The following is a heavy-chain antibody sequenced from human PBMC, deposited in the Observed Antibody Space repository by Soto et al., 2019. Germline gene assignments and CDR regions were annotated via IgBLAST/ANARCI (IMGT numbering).Heavy chain of an antibody. Sequence: GGSLRLSCKGSGYSFTSYWIGWVRQMPGKGLEWMGIIYPGDSDTRYSPSFQGQVTISADKSISTAYLQWSSLKASDTAMYYCARQWYSSSWGVAFDYWGQGTLVTVSS. CDR2: IYPGDSDT. V-gene: IGHV5-51*01. CDR1: GYSFTSYW. CDR3: ARQWYSSSWGVAFDY. D-gene: IGHD6-13*01. J-gene: IGHJ4*02.